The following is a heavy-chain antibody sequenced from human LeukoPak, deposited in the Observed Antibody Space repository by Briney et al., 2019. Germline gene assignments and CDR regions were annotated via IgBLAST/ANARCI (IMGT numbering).Heavy chain of an antibody. CDR1: GYTFTSYG. J-gene: IGHJ5*02. CDR3: ARGSSGDYSVSGSAWFDP. D-gene: IGHD3-10*01. V-gene: IGHV1-8*02. CDR2: MNPNSGNT. Sequence: GASVKVSCKASGYTFTSYGISWVRQAPGQGLEWMGWMNPNSGNTGYAQKFQGRVTMTRNTSVSTAYMDLSSLRSEDTAVYYCARGSSGDYSVSGSAWFDPWGQGTLVTVSS.